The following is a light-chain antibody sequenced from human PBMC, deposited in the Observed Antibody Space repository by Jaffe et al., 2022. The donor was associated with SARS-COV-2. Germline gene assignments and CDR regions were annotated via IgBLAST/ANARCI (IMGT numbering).Light chain of an antibody. V-gene: IGLV8-61*01. J-gene: IGLJ2*01. CDR3: VLYLGNGVWI. CDR2: STD. CDR1: SGSVSTNYY. Sequence: QTVVTQEPSFSVSPGGTVTLTCALSSGSVSTNYYPSWYQQTPGQAPRALIHSTDTRSSGVPDRFSGSILGDKAALTITGAQADDESDYYCVLYLGNGVWIFGGGTKVTVL.